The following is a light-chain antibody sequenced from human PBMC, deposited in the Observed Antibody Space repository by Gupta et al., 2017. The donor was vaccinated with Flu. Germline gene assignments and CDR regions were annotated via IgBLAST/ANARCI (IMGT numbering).Light chain of an antibody. CDR3: QSYDSSLSAGV. J-gene: IGLJ3*02. CDR1: NSNIGAGYD. V-gene: IGLV1-40*01. CDR2: TNI. Sequence: QSVLTQPPSVSGAPGQSVTISCTGSNSNIGAGYDVQWYQQLPGTAPKLLIYTNIDRPSGVPDRFAGSRSGISASLAITGLQAEDEADYYCQSYDSSLSAGVFGGGTKLTVL.